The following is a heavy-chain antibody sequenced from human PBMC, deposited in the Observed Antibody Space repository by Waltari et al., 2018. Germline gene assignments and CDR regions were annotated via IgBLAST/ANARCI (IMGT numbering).Heavy chain of an antibody. CDR2: ISSSSSYI. CDR1: GFTFSSYS. CDR3: ARDGDCSSTSCYRDAFDI. V-gene: IGHV3-21*01. Sequence: ASGFTFSSYSMNWVRQAPGKGLEWVSSISSSSSYIYYADSVKGRFTISRDNAKNSLYLQMNSLRAEDTAVYYCARDGDCSSTSCYRDAFDIWGQGTMVTVSS. J-gene: IGHJ3*02. D-gene: IGHD2-2*01.